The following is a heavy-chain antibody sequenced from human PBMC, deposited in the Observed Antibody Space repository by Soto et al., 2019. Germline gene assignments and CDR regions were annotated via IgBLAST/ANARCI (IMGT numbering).Heavy chain of an antibody. Sequence: QVQLVQSGAEVKKPGSSVKVSCKASGGTFSSYAISWVRQAPGQGLEWMGGIIPIFGTANYAQKFQGRVMITADECTSTAYMELSSLRSEDTAVYYCAGNDYVWGSYRYLYCYGGMDVWGQGTTVTVSS. CDR1: GGTFSSYA. CDR2: IIPIFGTA. D-gene: IGHD3-16*02. J-gene: IGHJ6*02. V-gene: IGHV1-69*01. CDR3: AGNDYVWGSYRYLYCYGGMDV.